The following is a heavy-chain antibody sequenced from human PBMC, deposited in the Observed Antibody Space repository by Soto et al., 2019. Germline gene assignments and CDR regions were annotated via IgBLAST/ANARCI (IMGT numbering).Heavy chain of an antibody. CDR2: ISSSSSYI. Sequence: PGGSLRLSCAASGFTFSSYSMNWVRQAPGKGLEWVSSISSSSSYIYYADSVKVRFTISRDNAKNSLYLQMNSLRAEDTAVYYCARDSNHRVYYGMDXWGQGTTVTAS. J-gene: IGHJ6*02. CDR3: ARDSNHRVYYGMDX. CDR1: GFTFSSYS. V-gene: IGHV3-21*01.